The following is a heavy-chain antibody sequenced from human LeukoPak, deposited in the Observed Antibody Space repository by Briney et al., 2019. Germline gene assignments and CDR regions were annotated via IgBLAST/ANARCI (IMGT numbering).Heavy chain of an antibody. Sequence: GGSLRLSCAASGFTVRSNYMSWVRQAPGKGLGWVAVIYSGGSTYYAGSVKGRFIISRDNPKNTLYLQMNSLRGEDTAVYYCARVYYGSGSLHYYYYYMDVWGKGTTVTISS. CDR1: GFTVRSNY. CDR3: ARVYYGSGSLHYYYYYMDV. V-gene: IGHV3-53*01. J-gene: IGHJ6*03. CDR2: IYSGGST. D-gene: IGHD3-10*01.